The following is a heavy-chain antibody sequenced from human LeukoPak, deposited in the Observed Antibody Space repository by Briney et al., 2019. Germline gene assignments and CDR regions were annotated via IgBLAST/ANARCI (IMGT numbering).Heavy chain of an antibody. D-gene: IGHD2-2*01. CDR3: ARGGYCSSTSCYSRGWFDP. J-gene: IGHJ5*02. Sequence: GESLKISCKGSGYSFTSYWIGWVRQMPGEGLEWMGIIYPADSDTRYSPSFQGQVTISADKSISTAYLQWSSLKASDTAMYYCARGGYCSSTSCYSRGWFDPWGQGTLVTVSS. V-gene: IGHV5-51*01. CDR1: GYSFTSYW. CDR2: IYPADSDT.